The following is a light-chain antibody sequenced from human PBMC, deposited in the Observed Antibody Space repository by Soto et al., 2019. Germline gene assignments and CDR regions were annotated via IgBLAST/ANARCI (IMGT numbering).Light chain of an antibody. Sequence: QPVLAQSPSASASLGASVKLTCTLSSGHSTYAIAWHQQQPEKGPRFLMKLNYDGSHNKGDGIPDRFSGSSSGAERYLTISSLQPEDEADYSCQTWDTGPIFAGGTKVTVL. CDR3: QTWDTGPI. CDR1: SGHSTYA. V-gene: IGLV4-69*01. CDR2: LNYDGSH. J-gene: IGLJ2*01.